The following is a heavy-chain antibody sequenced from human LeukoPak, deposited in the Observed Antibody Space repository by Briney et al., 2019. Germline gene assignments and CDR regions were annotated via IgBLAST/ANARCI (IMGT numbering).Heavy chain of an antibody. CDR2: INPNSGGT. V-gene: IGHV1-2*02. CDR1: GYTFTGYY. J-gene: IGHJ4*02. D-gene: IGHD1-1*01. Sequence: ASVKVSCKASGYTFTGYYMHWVRQAPGQGLEWMGWINPNSGGTNYAQKFQGRVTMTRDTTISTAYNELSRLRSDDTAVYYWARENAGGSAVFDYSGQGSLVTVSS. CDR3: ARENAGGSAVFDY.